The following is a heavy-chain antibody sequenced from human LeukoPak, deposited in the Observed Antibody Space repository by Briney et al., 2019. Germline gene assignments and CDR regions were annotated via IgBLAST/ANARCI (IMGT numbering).Heavy chain of an antibody. V-gene: IGHV4-59*01. J-gene: IGHJ5*02. Sequence: PSETLSLTCTVSGGSISSYYWSWIRQPPGKGLEWIGYIYYSGSTNYNPSLKSRVTISVDTSKNQFSLKLSSVTAADTAVYYCARDLGYSSGWHGKWFDPWGQGTLVTVSS. D-gene: IGHD6-19*01. CDR1: GGSISSYY. CDR2: IYYSGST. CDR3: ARDLGYSSGWHGKWFDP.